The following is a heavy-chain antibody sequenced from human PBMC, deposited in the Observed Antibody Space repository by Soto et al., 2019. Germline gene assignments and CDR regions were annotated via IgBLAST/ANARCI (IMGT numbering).Heavy chain of an antibody. D-gene: IGHD2-15*01. J-gene: IGHJ3*02. CDR1: GYTFTSYY. V-gene: IGHV1-2*04. CDR2: INPNSGGT. Sequence: ASVKVSCKASGYTFTSYYMHWVRQAPGQGLEWMGRINPNSGGTSYAQKFQGWVTMTRDTSISTAYMELSRLRSDDTAVYYCARLGYCSGGSCYPPLAFDIWGQGTMVTVSS. CDR3: ARLGYCSGGSCYPPLAFDI.